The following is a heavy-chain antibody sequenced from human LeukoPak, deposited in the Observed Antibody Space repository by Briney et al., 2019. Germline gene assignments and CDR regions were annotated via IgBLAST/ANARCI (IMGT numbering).Heavy chain of an antibody. J-gene: IGHJ4*02. CDR3: ARRASVAATLDY. V-gene: IGHV4-34*01. CDR1: GGSFIGYY. D-gene: IGHD2-15*01. Sequence: PSETLPLTCAVYGGSFIGYYWSWLRQPPAKGLEWIGDINHSGSTNYNPSLTSRGTMSVDTSKNQFSLKLSSVTAADTAVYYCARRASVAATLDYWGRGTLVTVSS. CDR2: INHSGST.